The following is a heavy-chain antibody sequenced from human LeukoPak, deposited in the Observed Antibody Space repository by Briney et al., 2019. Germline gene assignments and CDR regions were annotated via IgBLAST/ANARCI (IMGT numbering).Heavy chain of an antibody. CDR2: INQGGSAQ. CDR3: ARDISASGIFFDS. CDR1: GFTFSTFW. J-gene: IGHJ4*02. V-gene: IGHV3-7*01. Sequence: GGSLRLSCAASGFTFSTFWMGWVRQVPGKGLEWVANINQGGSAQYYVDSVKGRFTISRDNAENALYLQMNSLRAEDTAVYFCARDISASGIFFDSWGQGTLVTVSS. D-gene: IGHD6-13*01.